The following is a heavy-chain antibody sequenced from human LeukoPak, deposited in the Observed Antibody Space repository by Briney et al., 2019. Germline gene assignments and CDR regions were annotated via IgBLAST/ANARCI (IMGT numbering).Heavy chain of an antibody. J-gene: IGHJ4*02. CDR1: GYTLTELS. CDR3: ATDITMVRGVIKDY. D-gene: IGHD3-10*01. Sequence: ASVKVSCKVSGYTLTELSMHWVRQAPGKGLEWMGGFDPEDGVTIYAQKFQGRVTMTEDTSTDTAYMELSSLRSEDTAVYYCATDITMVRGVIKDYWGQGTLVTVSS. CDR2: FDPEDGVT. V-gene: IGHV1-24*01.